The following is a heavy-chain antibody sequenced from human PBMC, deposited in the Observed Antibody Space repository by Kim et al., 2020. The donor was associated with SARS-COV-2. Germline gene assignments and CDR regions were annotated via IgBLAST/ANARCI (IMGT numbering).Heavy chain of an antibody. D-gene: IGHD2-8*01. CDR3: ARXXYCTNGVCYRXGYSGXEXLFDY. CDR2: IYHSGST. J-gene: IGHJ4*01. V-gene: IGHV4-30-2*01. CDR1: GGSISSGGYS. Sequence: SETLSLTCAVSGGSISSGGYSWSWIRQPPGKGLEWIGYIYHSGSTYYNXXLXXXXXXXGDXSXNQFSLKLSSVTAAXXAVYXXARXXYCTNGVCYRXGYSGXEXLFDY.